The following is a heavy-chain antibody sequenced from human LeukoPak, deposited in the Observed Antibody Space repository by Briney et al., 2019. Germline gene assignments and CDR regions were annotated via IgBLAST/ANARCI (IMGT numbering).Heavy chain of an antibody. J-gene: IGHJ4*02. D-gene: IGHD3-10*01. CDR2: ISSGGTYE. Sequence: GGSLRLSCAASGFTFSNYAMHWVRQAPGRGLEWVSLISSGGTYEYYADSVKGRFTISRDNSKNTLYLQLNSLRAEDTAVYYCARDSTYYYDSGSSGPHYFDNWGQGTLVTVSS. V-gene: IGHV3-30*01. CDR3: ARDSTYYYDSGSSGPHYFDN. CDR1: GFTFSNYA.